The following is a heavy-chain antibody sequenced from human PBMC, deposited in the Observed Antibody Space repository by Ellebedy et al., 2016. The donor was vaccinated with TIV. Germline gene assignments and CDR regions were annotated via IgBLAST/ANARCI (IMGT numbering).Heavy chain of an antibody. CDR3: ARRGGCGDYAVQVNSWFDR. D-gene: IGHD2-21*02. CDR1: GFSFRSYW. V-gene: IGHV3-7*01. CDR2: IYQDGSDQ. Sequence: PGGSLRLSCAASGFSFRSYWMSWVRQAPGKGLEWVANIYQDGSDQYYVDSVRGRFTISRDNANNVLFLQMNSLRVEDTAIYYCARRGGCGDYAVQVNSWFDRWGQGTLVTVSS. J-gene: IGHJ5*02.